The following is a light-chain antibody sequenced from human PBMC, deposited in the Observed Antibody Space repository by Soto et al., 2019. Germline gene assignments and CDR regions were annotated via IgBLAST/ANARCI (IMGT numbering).Light chain of an antibody. V-gene: IGKV3-15*01. CDR3: QQYNNWPFT. J-gene: IGKJ3*01. Sequence: EIVMTQSPATLSVSPRERATLSCRASQSVSSNLAWYQQKPGQAPRLFIYGASTRATGIPARFSGSGSGTEFTLTISSLQSEDFAVYYCQQYNNWPFTFGPGTKVDIK. CDR1: QSVSSN. CDR2: GAS.